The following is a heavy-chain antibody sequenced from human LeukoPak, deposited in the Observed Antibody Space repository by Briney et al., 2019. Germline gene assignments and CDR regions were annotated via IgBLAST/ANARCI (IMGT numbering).Heavy chain of an antibody. D-gene: IGHD1-26*01. V-gene: IGHV4-39*07. Sequence: PSETLSLTCTVSGGSISSSSYYWGWIRQPPGKGLEWIGSIYYSGSTYYNPSLKSRVTISVDTSKNQFSLKLSSVTAADTAVYYCAREHIDYSGSYTEDWFDPWGQGTLVTVSS. CDR1: GGSISSSSYY. CDR3: AREHIDYSGSYTEDWFDP. J-gene: IGHJ5*02. CDR2: IYYSGST.